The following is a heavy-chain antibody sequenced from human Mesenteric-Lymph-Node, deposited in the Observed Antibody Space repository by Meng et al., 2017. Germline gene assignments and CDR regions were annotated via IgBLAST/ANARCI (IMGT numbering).Heavy chain of an antibody. D-gene: IGHD1-20*01. CDR1: GYTFTGYY. J-gene: IGHJ4*02. CDR3: ARSITGTRTDYFDY. Sequence: SVKVSCKASGYTFTGYYMHWVRQAPGQGLEWMGGIIPIFGTANYAQKFQGRVTITADKSTSTAYMELSSLRSEDTAVYYCARSITGTRTDYFDYWGQGTLVTVSS. V-gene: IGHV1-69*06. CDR2: IIPIFGTA.